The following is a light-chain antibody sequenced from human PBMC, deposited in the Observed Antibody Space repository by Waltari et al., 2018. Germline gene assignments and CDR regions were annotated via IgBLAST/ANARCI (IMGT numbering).Light chain of an antibody. V-gene: IGLV2-14*01. Sequence: QSALTQPASVSGSPGQSITISCTETSIDFGGNNFVSWYQHRPGKAPKLMIYEVTHRPSGVSNRFSGSKSGNTASLTISGLQAEDEADYYCTSYTSSSTLYVFGTGTKVTVL. CDR3: TSYTSSSTLYV. CDR1: SIDFGGNNF. CDR2: EVT. J-gene: IGLJ1*01.